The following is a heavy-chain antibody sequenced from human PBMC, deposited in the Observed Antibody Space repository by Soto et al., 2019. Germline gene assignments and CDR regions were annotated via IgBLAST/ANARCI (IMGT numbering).Heavy chain of an antibody. CDR2: IKSNTDGGTT. D-gene: IGHD4-4*01. J-gene: IGHJ1*01. CDR3: TTLQGY. Sequence: EVQLVESGGGLVKPGGSLRLSCAASGFTFSNAWMSCVRQAPGKGLEWVGRIKSNTDGGTTDYAAPVKGRFAISRDDSKNTLYLQFNSLKTADTAVYYCTTLQGYWGQGTLVTVSS. V-gene: IGHV3-15*01. CDR1: GFTFSNAW.